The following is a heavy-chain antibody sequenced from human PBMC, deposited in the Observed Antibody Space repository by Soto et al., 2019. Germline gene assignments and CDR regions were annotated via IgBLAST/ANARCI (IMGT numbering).Heavy chain of an antibody. CDR1: GYTFTTYD. Sequence: QVQLVQSGAEVKKPGASVKVSCKATGYTFTTYDINWVRQATGQGLEWMGWMKPNSGDTGYAQKFQGRVTMTRDTSISTAYMELSTLTAEDTAVYYCVRGLELLGNYWGHGTLVTVSS. CDR3: VRGLELLGNY. CDR2: MKPNSGDT. J-gene: IGHJ4*01. D-gene: IGHD2-21*01. V-gene: IGHV1-8*01.